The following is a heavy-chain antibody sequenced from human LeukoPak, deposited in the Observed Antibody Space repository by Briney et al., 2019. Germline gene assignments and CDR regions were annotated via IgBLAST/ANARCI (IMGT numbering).Heavy chain of an antibody. CDR1: GGSFSGYY. Sequence: PSETLSLTCAVYGGSFSGYYWSWIRQPPGKGLEWIGEINHSGSTNYNPSLKSRVTISVDTSKNQFSLKLSSVTAVDTAVYYCARDSTSGSYPVLWYDWFDPWGQGTLVTVSS. D-gene: IGHD1-26*01. CDR3: ARDSTSGSYPVLWYDWFDP. CDR2: INHSGST. V-gene: IGHV4-34*01. J-gene: IGHJ5*02.